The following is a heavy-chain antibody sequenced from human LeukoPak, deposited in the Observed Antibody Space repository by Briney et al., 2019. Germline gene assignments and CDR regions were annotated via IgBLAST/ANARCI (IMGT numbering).Heavy chain of an antibody. J-gene: IGHJ4*02. V-gene: IGHV3-23*01. D-gene: IGHD6-6*01. CDR2: ISDSGGNT. Sequence: GSLRPSCAASGFTFNSYAMSWVRQAPWERLQWVSGISDSGGNTYYADSVRGRFTISRDNSKNTLYLQMNSLRAEDTAVYYCARHRSSWLIDYWGQGTLVPVSS. CDR1: GFTFNSYA. CDR3: ARHRSSWLIDY.